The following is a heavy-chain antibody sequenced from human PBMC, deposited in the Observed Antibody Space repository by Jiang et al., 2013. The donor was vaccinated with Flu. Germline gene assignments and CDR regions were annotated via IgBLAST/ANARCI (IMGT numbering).Heavy chain of an antibody. D-gene: IGHD4-23*01. CDR2: IHNSGST. Sequence: PGLVKPSGTLSLTCAVSGGSITTSIYYWGWIRQPPGRGLEWIGSIHNSGSTYYNPSLNSRVTVSVDTSKNQFSLKLSSVTAADTAVYYCARDGRRSTWYGGWFDPWGQGTLVTVSS. CDR1: GGSITTSIYY. CDR3: ARDGRRSTWYGGWFDP. V-gene: IGHV4-39*07. J-gene: IGHJ5*02.